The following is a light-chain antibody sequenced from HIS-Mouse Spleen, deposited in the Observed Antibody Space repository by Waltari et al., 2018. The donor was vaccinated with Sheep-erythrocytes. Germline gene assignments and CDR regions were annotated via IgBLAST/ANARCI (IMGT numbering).Light chain of an antibody. V-gene: IGLV2-23*01. CDR2: EGS. J-gene: IGLJ3*02. CDR3: CSYAGSSTWV. CDR1: SSDVGRYNL. Sequence: QSALTQPASVSGSPGQSITISCTGTSSDVGRYNLVSWYQQHPGKAPKLMIYEGSKRPSGVSNRCSGCKSGNTAALTISGLQAEDEADYYCCSYAGSSTWVFGGGTKLTVL.